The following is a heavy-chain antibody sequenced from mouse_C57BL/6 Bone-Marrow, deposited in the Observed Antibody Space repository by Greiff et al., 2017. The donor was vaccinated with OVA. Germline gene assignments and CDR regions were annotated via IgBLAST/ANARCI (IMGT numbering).Heavy chain of an antibody. D-gene: IGHD1-1*01. V-gene: IGHV1-53*01. CDR1: GYTFTSYW. CDR3: ARPLLDGSILFAY. CDR2: INPSNGGT. J-gene: IGHJ3*01. Sequence: QVQLQQPGTELVKPGASVKLSCKASGYTFTSYWMHWVKQRPGQGLEWIGNINPSNGGTNYNEKFKSKATLTVDKSSSTAYMELRSLTSEDSAVYFCARPLLDGSILFAYWGQGTLVTVSA.